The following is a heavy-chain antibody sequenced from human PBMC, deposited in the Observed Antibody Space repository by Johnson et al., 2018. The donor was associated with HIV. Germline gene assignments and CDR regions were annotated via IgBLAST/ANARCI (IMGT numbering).Heavy chain of an antibody. CDR3: ATNQSDYDDTRTDDAFDV. J-gene: IGHJ3*01. CDR2: IGTAGDT. D-gene: IGHD4-17*01. Sequence: VQLVESGGGLVQPGGSLRLSCAASGFTFSTYEMHWVRQTTGKRLEWVSAIGTAGDTYYADTVKGRFTISRDTSKNTLYLKINSRRTEDTARYCCATNQSDYDDTRTDDAFDVWGQGTLVTVPS. V-gene: IGHV3-13*01. CDR1: GFTFSTYE.